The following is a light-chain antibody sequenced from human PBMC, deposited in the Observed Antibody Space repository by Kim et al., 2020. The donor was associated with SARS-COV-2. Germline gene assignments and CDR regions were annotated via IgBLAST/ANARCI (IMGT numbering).Light chain of an antibody. Sequence: YELTQPPSVSVSPGQTARIICSGDALPEKYAYWYQQKSGQAPVLVIYEDNKRPSGIPERFSGSSSGTMATLTIRGAQVEDEADYYCYSTDSSGDHRVFGGGTQLTVL. CDR2: EDN. V-gene: IGLV3-10*01. CDR1: ALPEKY. J-gene: IGLJ2*01. CDR3: YSTDSSGDHRV.